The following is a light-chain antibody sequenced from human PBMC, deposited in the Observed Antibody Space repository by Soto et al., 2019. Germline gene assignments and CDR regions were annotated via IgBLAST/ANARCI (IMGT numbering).Light chain of an antibody. CDR1: QTISSW. V-gene: IGKV1-33*01. CDR3: QQYDNLSVT. Sequence: DIQMAQSPSTLSGSVGDRVTITCRASQTISSWLAWYQQKPGKAPKLLIFDAFKLETGVPSRFSGSGSGTDFTLTISSLQPEDIATYYCQQYDNLSVTFGGGTKVDI. CDR2: DAF. J-gene: IGKJ4*01.